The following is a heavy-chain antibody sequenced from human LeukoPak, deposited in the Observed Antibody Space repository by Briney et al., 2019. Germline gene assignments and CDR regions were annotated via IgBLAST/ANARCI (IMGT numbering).Heavy chain of an antibody. D-gene: IGHD3-22*01. V-gene: IGHV3-20*04. CDR1: GFTFDDYG. Sequence: PGGSLRLSCAASGFTFDDYGMSWVRQAPGKGLEWVSGINWDGGSTGYADSVKGRFTISRENAKNSLYLQMDSLRAEDTALYYCARDTPYDSSGYNHWGQGALVTVSS. CDR2: INWDGGST. CDR3: ARDTPYDSSGYNH. J-gene: IGHJ5*02.